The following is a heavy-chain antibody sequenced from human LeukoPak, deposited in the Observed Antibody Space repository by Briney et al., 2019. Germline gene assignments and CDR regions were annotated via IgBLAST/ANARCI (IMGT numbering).Heavy chain of an antibody. D-gene: IGHD6-6*01. V-gene: IGHV4-39*01. CDR1: GGSISTNNYY. J-gene: IGHJ4*02. Sequence: PSETLSLTCTVSGGSISTNNYYWGWIRQPPGKGLEWIGGLSYTGSSYYNPSLKSPVTTSGDTSKNQFSLKVRSVTAADTAVYYCARPFGTSSGFDYWGQGILVTVSS. CDR2: LSYTGSS. CDR3: ARPFGTSSGFDY.